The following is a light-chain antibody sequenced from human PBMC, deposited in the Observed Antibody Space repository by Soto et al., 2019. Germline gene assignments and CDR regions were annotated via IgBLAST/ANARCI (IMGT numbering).Light chain of an antibody. V-gene: IGLV2-8*01. Sequence: QSVLTQPPSASGSPGQSVTISCTGTSSDVGGYNYVSWYQQHPGKAPKLMIYEVSKRPSGVPDRFSGSKSGNTACLTVSGLQAEDEADYYCSSYAGSNNFVVFGGGTQLTVL. CDR2: EVS. CDR1: SSDVGGYNY. J-gene: IGLJ2*01. CDR3: SSYAGSNNFVV.